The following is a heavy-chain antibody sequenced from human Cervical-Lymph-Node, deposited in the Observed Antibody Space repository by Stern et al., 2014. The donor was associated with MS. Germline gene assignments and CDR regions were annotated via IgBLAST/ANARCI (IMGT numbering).Heavy chain of an antibody. D-gene: IGHD3-3*01. CDR2: TYYRSKWYN. CDR1: GDSVSSNSAA. V-gene: IGHV6-1*01. CDR3: ARLITIFGVVPYYYGMDV. Sequence: QVQLQQSGPGLVKPSQTLSLTCAISGDSVSSNSAAWNWIRQSPSRGLEXLGRTYYRSKWYNDYAVSVKSRITINPDTSKNQFSLQLNSVTPEDTAVYYCARLITIFGVVPYYYGMDVWGQGTTVTVSS. J-gene: IGHJ6*02.